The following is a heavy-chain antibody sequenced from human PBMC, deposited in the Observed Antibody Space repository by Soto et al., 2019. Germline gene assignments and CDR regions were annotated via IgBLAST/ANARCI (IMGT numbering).Heavy chain of an antibody. CDR2: ISAHTGSA. CDR3: SRAFFYLGSDSSGYSFVAMDF. J-gene: IGHJ3*01. Sequence: QVQLVQSGAEVQKPGAPVKVSCKASGSTFTSAGMSWVRQGPGQGLERMGWISAHTGSAEYALRFQRRVNMTTAKPPSTADVEVRSSISADTAVNYCSRAFFYLGSDSSGYSFVAMDFWGQGTLVTVSS. V-gene: IGHV1-18*01. D-gene: IGHD3-22*01. CDR1: GSTFTSAG.